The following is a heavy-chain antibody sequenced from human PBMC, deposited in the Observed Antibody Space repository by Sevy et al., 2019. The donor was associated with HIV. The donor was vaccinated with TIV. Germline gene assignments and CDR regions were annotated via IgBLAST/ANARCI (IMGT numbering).Heavy chain of an antibody. CDR3: ARNNCSITNCYMGDVFDI. Sequence: EGSLRLSCAASGFTFSSYSMNWVRQAPGKVLEWVSSIRGISNYIYYADSMKGRFTVSRDNARNSLYLQMNSLRAEDTDVYYCARNNCSITNCYMGDVFDIWGQGTMVTVSS. CDR2: IRGISNYI. J-gene: IGHJ3*02. V-gene: IGHV3-21*01. CDR1: GFTFSSYS. D-gene: IGHD2-2*02.